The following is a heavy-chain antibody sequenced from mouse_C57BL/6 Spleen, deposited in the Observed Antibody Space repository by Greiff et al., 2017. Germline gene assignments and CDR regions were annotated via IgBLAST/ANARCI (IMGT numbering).Heavy chain of an antibody. V-gene: IGHV1-4*01. Sequence: QVQLQQSGAELARPGASVKMSCKASGYTFTSYTMHWVKQRPGQGLEWIGYINPSSGYTKYNQKFKDKATLTADKSSSTAYMQLSSLTSEDSAVYYCARGEDGSSPYWYFDVWGTGTTVTVSS. D-gene: IGHD1-1*01. CDR1: GYTFTSYT. CDR2: INPSSGYT. J-gene: IGHJ1*03. CDR3: ARGEDGSSPYWYFDV.